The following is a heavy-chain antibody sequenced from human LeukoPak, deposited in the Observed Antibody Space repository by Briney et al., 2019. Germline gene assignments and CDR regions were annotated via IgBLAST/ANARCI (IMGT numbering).Heavy chain of an antibody. V-gene: IGHV4-59*01. J-gene: IGHJ6*02. CDR2: IYYIGSP. CDR3: ARYGGSYDILTGYYYYYGMDV. CDR1: GGSISSYY. D-gene: IGHD3-9*01. Sequence: SETLSLTCTVSGGSISSYYWSWIRQPPGKGLEWIGYIYYIGSPTYNPSLKSRVTISVDTSKNQFSLKLSSVTAADTAVYYCARYGGSYDILTGYYYYYGMDVWGQGTTVTVSS.